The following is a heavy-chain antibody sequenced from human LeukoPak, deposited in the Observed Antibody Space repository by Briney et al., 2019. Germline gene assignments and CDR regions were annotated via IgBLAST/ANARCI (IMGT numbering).Heavy chain of an antibody. Sequence: SETLSLTCTVSGGSIRGYFWGWIRQPPGKGLEWIGYIFYSGSTYYNPSLMSRVTISVDMSTNQFSLELTSVTAADTAVYYCARHDYGGNSAWFDPWGQGTLVTVSS. CDR3: ARHDYGGNSAWFDP. D-gene: IGHD4-23*01. V-gene: IGHV4-59*01. CDR1: GGSIRGYF. J-gene: IGHJ5*02. CDR2: IFYSGST.